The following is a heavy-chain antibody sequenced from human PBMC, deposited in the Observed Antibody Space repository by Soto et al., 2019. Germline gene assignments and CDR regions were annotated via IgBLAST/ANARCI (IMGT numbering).Heavy chain of an antibody. CDR1: GGTFSSYA. Sequence: ASVKVSCKASGGTFSSYAISWVRQAPGQGLEWMGGIIPIFGTANYAQKFQGRVTITADTSTSTAYMELRSLRSEDTAVYYCARVMSYYYYMDVWGKGTTVTVSS. CDR3: ARVMSYYYYMDV. D-gene: IGHD3-10*02. CDR2: IIPIFGTA. V-gene: IGHV1-69*06. J-gene: IGHJ6*03.